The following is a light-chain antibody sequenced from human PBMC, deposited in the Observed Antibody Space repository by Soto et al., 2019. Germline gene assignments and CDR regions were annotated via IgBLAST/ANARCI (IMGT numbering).Light chain of an antibody. J-gene: IGLJ2*01. CDR1: SSNIGSNT. CDR2: SNN. CDR3: AVWDDSLNGLV. V-gene: IGLV1-44*01. Sequence: QSVLTQPPSASGTPGQRVTISCSGSSSNIGSNTVNWYQQPPGTAPKRLIYSNNHRPSGVADRFSGSKSGTSGSLAISGLQSEDEADYYCAVWDDSLNGLVFGGGTKLTVL.